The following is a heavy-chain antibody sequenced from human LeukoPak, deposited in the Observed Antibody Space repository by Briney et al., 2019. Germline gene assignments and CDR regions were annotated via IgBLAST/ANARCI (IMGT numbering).Heavy chain of an antibody. J-gene: IGHJ4*02. V-gene: IGHV1-2*05. Sequence: ASVKVSCTSSGYTFTDYHIHWVRQAPGQGLEWMGRINPYSAGTNYAQKFQGRVTMTRDTSISTAYMEVSSLTSDDTGVYYCARELTGRIPGEYWGQGTLVTVSS. CDR1: GYTFTDYH. CDR2: INPYSAGT. CDR3: ARELTGRIPGEY.